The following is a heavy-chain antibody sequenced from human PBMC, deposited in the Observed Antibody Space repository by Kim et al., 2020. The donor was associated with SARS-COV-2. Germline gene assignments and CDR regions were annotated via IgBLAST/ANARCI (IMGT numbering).Heavy chain of an antibody. V-gene: IGHV3-33*01. CDR3: ARDLPFRGYNDYDEGFDY. J-gene: IGHJ4*02. CDR1: GFTFSSYG. CDR2: IWYDGSNK. Sequence: GGSLRHSCAASGFTFSSYGMHWVRQAPGKGLEWVAVIWYDGSNKYYADSVKGRFTISRDNSKNTLYLQMNSLRAEDTAVYYCARDLPFRGYNDYDEGFDYWGQGTLVTVSS. D-gene: IGHD5-12*01.